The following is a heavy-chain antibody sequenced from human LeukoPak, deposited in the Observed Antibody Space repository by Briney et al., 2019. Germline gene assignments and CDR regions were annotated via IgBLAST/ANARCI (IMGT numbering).Heavy chain of an antibody. CDR2: VYYSGST. CDR3: VREAATDYYDSSGYYRQTEVFDA. V-gene: IGHV4-61*01. D-gene: IGHD3-22*01. CDR1: GGSVRSNSYY. Sequence: SETLSLTCTVSGGSVRSNSYYWSWIRQPPGKGLEWIGYVYYSGSTNYNPSLKSRVTISVDTSKNQFSLRLRSVTAADTAVYYCVREAATDYYDSSGYYRQTEVFDAWGQGTMVTVSS. J-gene: IGHJ3*01.